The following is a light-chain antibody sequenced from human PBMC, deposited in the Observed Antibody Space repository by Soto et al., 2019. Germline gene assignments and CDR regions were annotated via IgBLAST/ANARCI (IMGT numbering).Light chain of an antibody. CDR3: QVWDIGSGVI. CDR1: NIGSKS. J-gene: IGLJ2*01. Sequence: SYELTQPPAVSVAPGKTAKITCGGSNIGSKSVYWYQQKPGQAPVLVIYYDTDRPSGVPERLSGSNSGSTAALTISRVEAGDEADYYCQVWDIGSGVIFGGGTKLTVL. V-gene: IGLV3-21*04. CDR2: YDT.